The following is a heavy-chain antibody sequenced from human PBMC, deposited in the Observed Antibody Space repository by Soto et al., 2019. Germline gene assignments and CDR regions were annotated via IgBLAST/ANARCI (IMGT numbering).Heavy chain of an antibody. V-gene: IGHV3-48*01. Sequence: PGGSLRLSCAASGFTFNIYSMNWVRQAPGKGLEWVSYISSSSSTIYYADSVKGRFTISRDNAKNSLYLQMNSLRAEDTAVYYCAREDLPSDAFDIWGQGTMVTVSS. CDR1: GFTFNIYS. J-gene: IGHJ3*02. CDR2: ISSSSSTI. CDR3: AREDLPSDAFDI.